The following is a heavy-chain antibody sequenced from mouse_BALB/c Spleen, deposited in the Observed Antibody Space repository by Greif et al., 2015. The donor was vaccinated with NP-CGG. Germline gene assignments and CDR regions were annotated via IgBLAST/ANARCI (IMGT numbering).Heavy chain of an antibody. CDR2: INPSSGYT. V-gene: IGHV1-4*01. CDR1: GYTFTSYT. CDR3: ARWISYGYDEDYAMDY. Sequence: QVQLQQSGAELARPGASVKMSCKASGYTFTSYTMHWVKQRPGQGLEWIGYINPSSGYTNYNQKFKDKATLTADKSSSTAYMQLSSLTSEDSAVYYCARWISYGYDEDYAMDYWGQGTSVTVSS. D-gene: IGHD2-2*01. J-gene: IGHJ4*01.